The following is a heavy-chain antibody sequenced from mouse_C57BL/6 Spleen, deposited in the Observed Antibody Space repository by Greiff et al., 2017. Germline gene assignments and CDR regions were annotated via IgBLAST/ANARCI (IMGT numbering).Heavy chain of an antibody. J-gene: IGHJ2*01. D-gene: IGHD2-3*01. CDR3: ARSGDGFIFDY. V-gene: IGHV1-69*01. Sequence: VQLQQSGAELVMPGASVKLSCKASGYTFTSYWMHWVKQRPGQGLEWIGEIDPSDSYTNYNQKFKGKSTLTVDKSSSTAYMQLSSLTSEDSAVYYCARSGDGFIFDYWGQGTTLTVSS. CDR1: GYTFTSYW. CDR2: IDPSDSYT.